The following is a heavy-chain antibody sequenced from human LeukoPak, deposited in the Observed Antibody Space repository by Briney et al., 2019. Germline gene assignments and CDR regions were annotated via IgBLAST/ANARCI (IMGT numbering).Heavy chain of an antibody. CDR3: AKDRVTGYCSSSTCYNHGMDV. D-gene: IGHD2-2*02. J-gene: IGHJ6*02. CDR2: ISYDGSNK. V-gene: IGHV3-30*18. Sequence: GGSLRLSCADSGFTFSSYAMSWVRQAPGKGLEWVAVISYDGSNKYYADSVKGRFTISRDNSKNTLYLQMNSLRAEDTAVYYCAKDRVTGYCSSSTCYNHGMDVWGQGTTVTVSS. CDR1: GFTFSSYA.